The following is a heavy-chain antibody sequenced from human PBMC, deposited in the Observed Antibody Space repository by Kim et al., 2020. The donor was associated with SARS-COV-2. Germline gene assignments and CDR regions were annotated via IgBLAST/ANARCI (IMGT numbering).Heavy chain of an antibody. V-gene: IGHV3-53*01. CDR3: ARNYDSSGYYYFDY. Sequence: ADSVKGRFTISRDNSKNTLYRQMNSLRAEDTAVYYCARNYDSSGYYYFDYWGQGTLVTVSS. D-gene: IGHD3-22*01. J-gene: IGHJ4*02.